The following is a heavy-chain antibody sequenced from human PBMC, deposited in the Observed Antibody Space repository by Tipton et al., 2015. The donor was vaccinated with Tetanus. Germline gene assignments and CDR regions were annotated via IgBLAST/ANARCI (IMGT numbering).Heavy chain of an antibody. Sequence: TLSLTCSVSGGSITNPSDYWGWLRQSPGKGLEWIGTTHYSGSTYYNPSLKSRVTLSVDTSKTQFSLRLSSVTAADTAVYFCARGVWFGPGPKYYFDYWGQGTLVTVSS. J-gene: IGHJ4*02. CDR2: THYSGST. V-gene: IGHV4-39*07. CDR1: GGSITNPSDY. CDR3: ARGVWFGPGPKYYFDY. D-gene: IGHD3-10*01.